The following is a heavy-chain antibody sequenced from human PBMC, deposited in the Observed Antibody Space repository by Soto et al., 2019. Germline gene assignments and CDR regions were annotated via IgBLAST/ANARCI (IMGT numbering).Heavy chain of an antibody. Sequence: GGSLRLSCAASGFTVSSNYMSWVRQAPGKGLEWVSIIYSGGSTYYADSVKGRFTISRDNSKNTLYLQMGSLRAEDMAVYYCARALGYAFDIWGQGTMVTVSS. J-gene: IGHJ3*02. CDR1: GFTVSSNY. D-gene: IGHD7-27*01. V-gene: IGHV3-66*01. CDR2: IYSGGST. CDR3: ARALGYAFDI.